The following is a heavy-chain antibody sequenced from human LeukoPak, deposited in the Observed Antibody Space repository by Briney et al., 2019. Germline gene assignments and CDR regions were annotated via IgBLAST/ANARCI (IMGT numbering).Heavy chain of an antibody. J-gene: IGHJ4*02. V-gene: IGHV3-48*01. CDR3: AKDQTYGSDQFDY. D-gene: IGHD3-10*01. CDR1: GFTFSSYG. CDR2: ISSSSSTI. Sequence: GGSLRLSCAASGFTFSSYGMHWVRQAPGKGLEWVSYISSSSSTIYYADYVKGRFTISRDNAKNSLYLQMNSLRAEDTAVYYCAKDQTYGSDQFDYWGQGTLVTVSS.